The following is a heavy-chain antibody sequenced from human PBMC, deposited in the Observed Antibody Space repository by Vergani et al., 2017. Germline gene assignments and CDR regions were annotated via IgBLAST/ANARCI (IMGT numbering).Heavy chain of an antibody. CDR1: GGTFSSYA. D-gene: IGHD2-15*01. J-gene: IGHJ5*02. CDR3: ARALSPSPAPIKPGLSVGSCYSP. V-gene: IGHV1-69*06. Sequence: QVQLVQSGAEVKKPGSSVKVSCKASGGTFSSYAISWVRQAPGQGLEWMGGIIPIFGTANYAQKFQGRVTITADKSTSTAYMELSSLRSEDTAVYYCARALSPSPAPIKPGLSVGSCYSPWGQGTLVTVSS. CDR2: IIPIFGTA.